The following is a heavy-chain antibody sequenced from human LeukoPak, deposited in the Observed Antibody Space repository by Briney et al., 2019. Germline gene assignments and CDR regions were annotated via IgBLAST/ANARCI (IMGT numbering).Heavy chain of an antibody. D-gene: IGHD4-17*01. CDR2: ISVSGGST. Sequence: GGSVRLSCAASGFTFSNYAMNWVRQAAGEGLEWVSTISVSGGSTYYADSVKGRFTISSDNSKNTLFLQMSNLRAEDTALYYCAKGSVYGDYYFDYWGQGALVTVSS. CDR1: GFTFSNYA. V-gene: IGHV3-23*01. CDR3: AKGSVYGDYYFDY. J-gene: IGHJ4*02.